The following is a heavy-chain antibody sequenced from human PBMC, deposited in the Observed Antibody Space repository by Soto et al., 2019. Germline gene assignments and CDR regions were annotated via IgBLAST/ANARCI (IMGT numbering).Heavy chain of an antibody. J-gene: IGHJ5*01. D-gene: IGHD2-2*01. CDR2: IYWDDDK. Sequence: QITLKESGPTLVKPTQTLTLTCTFSGFSLSSNEMGVGWIRQPPGKALEWLAFIYWDDDKRYSPSLSSRLNTTKATSNNQVPLITTNMHPGDSATYYCAHRRPYSSKWNTGWFDSWGQGMLVTVSS. CDR3: AHRRPYSSKWNTGWFDS. V-gene: IGHV2-5*02. CDR1: GFSLSSNEMG.